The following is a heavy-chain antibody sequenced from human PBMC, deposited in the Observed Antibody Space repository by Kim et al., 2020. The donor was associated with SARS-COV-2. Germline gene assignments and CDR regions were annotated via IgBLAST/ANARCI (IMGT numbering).Heavy chain of an antibody. J-gene: IGHJ4*02. Sequence: STNHNPSLKTRVTISVDTSKNQFSLRLSSVTAADTAVYYCARAYGAQIRYWGQGTLVTISS. CDR3: ARAYGAQIRY. CDR2: ST. V-gene: IGHV4-34*01. D-gene: IGHD4-17*01.